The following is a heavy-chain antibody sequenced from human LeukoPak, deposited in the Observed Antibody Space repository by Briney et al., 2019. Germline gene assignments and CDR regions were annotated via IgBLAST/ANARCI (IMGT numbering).Heavy chain of an antibody. J-gene: IGHJ6*03. V-gene: IGHV4-39*07. Sequence: SETLSLTCTVSGDSISTSNSYWGWIRQPPGKGLEWIGSIYYSGSTYYNPSLKSRVTISVDTSKNQFSLKLSSVTAADTAVYYCARYPMVVAATGALYYYMDVWGKGTTVTVSS. CDR3: ARYPMVVAATGALYYYMDV. CDR2: IYYSGST. CDR1: GDSISTSNSY. D-gene: IGHD2-15*01.